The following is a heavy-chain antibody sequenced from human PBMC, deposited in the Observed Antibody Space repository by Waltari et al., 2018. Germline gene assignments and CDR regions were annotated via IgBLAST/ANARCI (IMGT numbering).Heavy chain of an antibody. Sequence: QLQLQESGPGLVKPSETLSLTCTVSGGSISSSSYYWGWIRQPPGKGREWIGRIYYSGSTDYHPPLKSRVTISVDTSKNQFSLKLSSVTAADTAVYYCARQTPPSYSNYETQLNWFDPWGQGTLVTVSS. D-gene: IGHD4-4*01. V-gene: IGHV4-39*01. CDR2: IYYSGST. CDR3: ARQTPPSYSNYETQLNWFDP. CDR1: GGSISSSSYY. J-gene: IGHJ5*02.